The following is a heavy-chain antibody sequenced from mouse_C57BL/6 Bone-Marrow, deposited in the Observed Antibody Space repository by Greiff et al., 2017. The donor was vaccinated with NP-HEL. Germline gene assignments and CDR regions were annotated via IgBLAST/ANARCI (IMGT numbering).Heavy chain of an antibody. CDR3: TRDPPYYYGSSYWYFDV. CDR2: ISSGGDYI. J-gene: IGHJ1*03. Sequence: EVHLVESGEGLVKPGGSLKLSCAASGFTFSSYAMSWVRQTPEKRLEWVAYISSGGDYIYYADTVKGRFTISRDNARNTLYLQMSSLKSEDTAMYYCTRDPPYYYGSSYWYFDVWGTGTTVTVSS. CDR1: GFTFSSYA. V-gene: IGHV5-9-1*02. D-gene: IGHD1-1*01.